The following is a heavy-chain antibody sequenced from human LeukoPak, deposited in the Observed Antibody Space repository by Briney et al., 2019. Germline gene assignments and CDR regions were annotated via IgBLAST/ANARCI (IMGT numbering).Heavy chain of an antibody. Sequence: GGSLRLSCAASGFTFSSYAMSWVRQAPGKGLEWVSAISGSGGSTYYADSVKGRFTISRDNSKNTLYLQMNSLRAEDTAVYYCAREGVEMATLTFAFDYWGQGTLVTVSS. V-gene: IGHV3-23*01. CDR1: GFTFSSYA. CDR2: ISGSGGST. D-gene: IGHD5-24*01. CDR3: AREGVEMATLTFAFDY. J-gene: IGHJ4*02.